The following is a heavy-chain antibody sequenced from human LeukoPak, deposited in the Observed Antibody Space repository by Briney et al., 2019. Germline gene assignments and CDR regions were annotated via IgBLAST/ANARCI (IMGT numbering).Heavy chain of an antibody. V-gene: IGHV5-51*07. D-gene: IGHD3-16*01. CDR1: GYSFINHW. CDR2: IYPGDSDT. Sequence: GESLKISCKGSGYSFINHWIGWVHQMPGTGLEWMGSIYPGDSDTRYSPSFQGQVTISADSSSNTAYLQWSSLKASDTAMYYCARQGMIPYWGQGTLVTVSS. CDR3: ARQGMIPY. J-gene: IGHJ4*02.